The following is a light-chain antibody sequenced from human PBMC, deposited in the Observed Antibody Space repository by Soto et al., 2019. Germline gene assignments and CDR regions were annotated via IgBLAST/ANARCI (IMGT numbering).Light chain of an antibody. CDR2: DAS. CDR1: QSVSSY. J-gene: IGKJ4*01. Sequence: VLTQSPATLSLSPGERATLSCRASQSVSSYLAWYQQKPGQAPRLLIYDASNRATGIPARFSGSGSGTDFTLTISSLEPEDFAVYYCQQRSNWPRTTFGGGTKVDIK. V-gene: IGKV3-11*01. CDR3: QQRSNWPRTT.